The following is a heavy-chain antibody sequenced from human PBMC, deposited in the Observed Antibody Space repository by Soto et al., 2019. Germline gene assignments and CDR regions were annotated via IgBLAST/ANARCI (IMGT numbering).Heavy chain of an antibody. J-gene: IGHJ6*02. CDR1: GYSFTTYG. CDR2: ISTYNGDT. V-gene: IGHV1-18*01. Sequence: QVQLVQSGAEVKKPGASVKVSCKASGYSFTTYGIAWVRQAPGQGLEWMGWISTYNGDTDYAQNLQDRVIMTTDTSTTTAYMELRSLRSDDTAVYYCAREGSRPYYYYGMDVWGQGTTVSVSS. D-gene: IGHD2-15*01. CDR3: AREGSRPYYYYGMDV.